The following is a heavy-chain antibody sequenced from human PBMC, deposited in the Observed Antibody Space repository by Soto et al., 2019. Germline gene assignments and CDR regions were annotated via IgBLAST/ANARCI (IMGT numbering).Heavy chain of an antibody. J-gene: IGHJ5*02. Sequence: SQTLSLTCAISGDSVSSNSATWNWIRPSPSRGLEWLGRTYYRSKWYNDYAISVKSRITINPDTSKNQFSLQLNSVVPEDTAVYYCGRAHLGSDRYIMEPFDPWGQGTLVTVSS. D-gene: IGHD1-1*01. CDR1: GDSVSSNSAT. CDR3: GRAHLGSDRYIMEPFDP. V-gene: IGHV6-1*01. CDR2: TYYRSKWYN.